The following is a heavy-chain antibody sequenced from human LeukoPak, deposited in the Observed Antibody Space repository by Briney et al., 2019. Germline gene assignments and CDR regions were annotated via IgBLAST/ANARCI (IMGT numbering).Heavy chain of an antibody. D-gene: IGHD6-19*01. Sequence: GGSLRLSCAASGFSLGSYAMSWVRQAPGKGLEWVSSISVSGADIYYADSVKGRFTTSRDKSKNTLHLQMTSLRAEDTAVYYCAKVDSSGWYPDDAFDVWGQGTTVTVS. CDR2: ISVSGADI. CDR3: AKVDSSGWYPDDAFDV. CDR1: GFSLGSYA. J-gene: IGHJ3*01. V-gene: IGHV3-23*01.